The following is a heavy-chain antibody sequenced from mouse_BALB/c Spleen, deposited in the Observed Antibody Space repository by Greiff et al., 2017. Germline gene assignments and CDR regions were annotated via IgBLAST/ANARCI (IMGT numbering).Heavy chain of an antibody. J-gene: IGHJ3*01. V-gene: IGHV1-20*02. D-gene: IGHD2-4*01. Sequence: EVQLQQSGPELVKPGASVKISCKASGYSFTGYFMNWVMQSHGKSLEWIGRINPYNGDTFYNQKFKGKATLTVDKSSSTAHMELRSLASEDSAVYYCARALSTMITTTCSWFAYWGQGTLVTVSA. CDR1: GYSFTGYF. CDR2: INPYNGDT. CDR3: ARALSTMITTTCSWFAY.